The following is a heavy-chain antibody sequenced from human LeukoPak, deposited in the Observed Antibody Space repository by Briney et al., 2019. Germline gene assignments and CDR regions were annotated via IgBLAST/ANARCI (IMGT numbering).Heavy chain of an antibody. Sequence: GGSLRLSCAASGFTFSSYAMSWVRQAPEKGLEWVSTLSGNGGTTYYADSVKGRFTISRDNSKNTLYLQMNSLRAEDTAVYYCARDWTFTRFSGSHPCAFDVWGQGTMVTVSS. CDR1: GFTFSSYA. J-gene: IGHJ3*01. V-gene: IGHV3-23*01. CDR2: LSGNGGTT. CDR3: ARDWTFTRFSGSHPCAFDV. D-gene: IGHD3-10*01.